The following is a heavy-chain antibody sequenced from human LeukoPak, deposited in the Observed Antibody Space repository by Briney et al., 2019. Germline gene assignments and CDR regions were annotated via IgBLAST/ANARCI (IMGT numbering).Heavy chain of an antibody. V-gene: IGHV1-2*02. D-gene: IGHD6-13*01. CDR1: GYTFTGYY. CDR2: INPHSGGT. CDR3: ARYRPAADYFDY. Sequence: SVTVSCKASGYTFTGYYMHWVRQAPGQGLEWMEWINPHSGGTSYAPKFQGRVTMTRDTSIGTAYMELSRLTSGDTAVYYCARYRPAADYFDYWGDGIVVSVSS. J-gene: IGHJ4*01.